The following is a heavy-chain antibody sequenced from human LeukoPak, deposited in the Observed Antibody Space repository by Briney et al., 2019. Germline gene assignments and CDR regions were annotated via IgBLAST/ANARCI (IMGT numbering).Heavy chain of an antibody. CDR2: IYHSGST. Sequence: SETLSLTCTVSGYSISSGYYWGWIRQPPGKGLEWIGSIYHSGSTYYNPSLKSRVTISVDTSKNQFSLKLSSVTAADTAVYYCARDTRVVWGNYRSNYYFDYWGQGTLVTVSS. CDR1: GYSISSGYY. V-gene: IGHV4-38-2*02. CDR3: ARDTRVVWGNYRSNYYFDY. J-gene: IGHJ4*02. D-gene: IGHD3-16*02.